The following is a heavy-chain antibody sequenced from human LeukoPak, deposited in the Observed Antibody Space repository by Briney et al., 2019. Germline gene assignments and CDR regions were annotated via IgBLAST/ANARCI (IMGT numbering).Heavy chain of an antibody. CDR1: GGSISSYY. J-gene: IGHJ3*02. D-gene: IGHD2/OR15-2a*01. CDR2: IYYTTST. V-gene: IGHV4-59*01. CDR3: ARGRISESNTGAFDI. Sequence: PSETLSLTCTVSGGSISSYYWNWIRQPPGRGLEWIGFIYYTTSTNYNASLKSRVSISLDTSKNQLSLKLSSVTAADTAVYYCARGRISESNTGAFDIWGQGTMVTFSS.